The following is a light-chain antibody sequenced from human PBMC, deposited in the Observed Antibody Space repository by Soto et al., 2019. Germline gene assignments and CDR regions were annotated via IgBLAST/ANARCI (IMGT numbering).Light chain of an antibody. V-gene: IGKV3-20*01. CDR2: GGS. CDR1: QNIDYY. J-gene: IGKJ1*01. CDR3: QQYSSSRT. Sequence: ELLLTQSPPTPSLPPGKRDNLSCRASQNIDYYLHWYQQKPGQAPRLLIYGGSSRATGIPVRFSGSGSETDFTLTITRLEPEDFAVYYCQQYSSSRTFGQGTKVDI.